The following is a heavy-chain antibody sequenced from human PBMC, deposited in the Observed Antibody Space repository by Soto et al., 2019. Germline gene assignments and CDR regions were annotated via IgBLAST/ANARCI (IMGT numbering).Heavy chain of an antibody. CDR3: AKHIVATFYCDS. J-gene: IGHJ4*02. D-gene: IGHD5-12*01. CDR1: GFNFLDYA. V-gene: IGHV3-23*01. CDR2: ISGSGVST. Sequence: EVQLLESGGGLVQPGGSLRLSCAASGFNFLDYAVSWVRQAPGQGLEWVSSISGSGVSTYYADSVKGRFTVSRENSKNTLYLQMDTLRADDTAVYYCAKHIVATFYCDSWGQGTLVTVSS.